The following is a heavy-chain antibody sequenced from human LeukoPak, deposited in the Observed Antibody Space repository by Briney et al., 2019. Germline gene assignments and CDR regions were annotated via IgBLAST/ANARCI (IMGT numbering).Heavy chain of an antibody. CDR1: YX. V-gene: IGHV4-4*07. D-gene: IGHD3-16*01. CDR3: GXXXXXXXXXXXXQVWAFDI. Sequence: YXXXXIRXXXGXGLXXXGRXYTSGSTNYNPSLKXRVTISVEXXXNXXSLKLSSGTAGDTAVYYCGXXXXXXXXXXXXQVWAFDIWGQGTMVTVSS. J-gene: IGHJ3*02. CDR2: XYTSGST.